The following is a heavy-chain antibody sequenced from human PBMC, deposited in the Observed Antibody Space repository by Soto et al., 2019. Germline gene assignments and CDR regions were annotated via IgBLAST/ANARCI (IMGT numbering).Heavy chain of an antibody. D-gene: IGHD2-15*01. J-gene: IGHJ5*02. CDR3: ERVFVLCCCGGSCYSGGAPHNCSGCP. CDR1: GYTFTSYA. V-gene: IGHV1-3*01. CDR2: INAGNGNT. Sequence: ASVKVSCKASGYTFTSYAMHWVRQAPGQRLEWMGWINAGNGNTKYSQKFQGRVTITRDTSASTAYMGLSSLRSEDTAVYYCERVFVLCCCGGSCYSGGAPHNCSGCPWGQGTLVTVSS.